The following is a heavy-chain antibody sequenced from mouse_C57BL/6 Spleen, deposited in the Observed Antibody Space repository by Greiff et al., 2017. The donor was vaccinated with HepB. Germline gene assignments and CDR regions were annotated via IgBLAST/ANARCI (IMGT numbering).Heavy chain of an antibody. CDR2: ISSGGSYT. CDR3: ARGGLRQDYAMDY. CDR1: GFTFSSYG. D-gene: IGHD2-4*01. V-gene: IGHV5-6*01. J-gene: IGHJ4*01. Sequence: EVHLVESGGDLVKPGGSLKLSCAASGFTFSSYGMSWVRQTPDKRLEWVATISSGGSYTYYPDSVKGRFTISRDNAKNTLYLQMSSLKSEDTAMYYCARGGLRQDYAMDYWGQGTSVTVSS.